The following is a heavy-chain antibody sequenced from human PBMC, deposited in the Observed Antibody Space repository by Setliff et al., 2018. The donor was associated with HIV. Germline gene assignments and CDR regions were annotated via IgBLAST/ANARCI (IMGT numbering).Heavy chain of an antibody. CDR1: GFTFDNYT. J-gene: IGHJ3*02. Sequence: GGSLRLSCGASGFTFDNYTMHWVRQVPGKGLEWLSLISWDGSSTYYEDAVKGRFTISRDNSKESLYLQMNSLTTEDTALYYCAKLLGNGGNSDPFDIWGQGTTVTVSS. CDR2: ISWDGSST. D-gene: IGHD2-21*01. V-gene: IGHV3-43*01. CDR3: AKLLGNGGNSDPFDI.